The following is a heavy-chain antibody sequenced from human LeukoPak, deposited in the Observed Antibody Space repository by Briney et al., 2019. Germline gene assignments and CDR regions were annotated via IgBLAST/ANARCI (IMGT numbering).Heavy chain of an antibody. Sequence: SETLSFACTVSGGSISSSSYYRGWIRQPPGKGLEWIGSIYFSGSTYYNPSLKSRVTISEDTSKNQFSLKLSSVTAADTAVYYCARRRLRPSIIIDYWGQGTLVTVSS. V-gene: IGHV4-39*01. CDR2: IYFSGST. CDR1: GGSISSSSYY. J-gene: IGHJ4*02. CDR3: ARRRLRPSIIIDY. D-gene: IGHD4-17*01.